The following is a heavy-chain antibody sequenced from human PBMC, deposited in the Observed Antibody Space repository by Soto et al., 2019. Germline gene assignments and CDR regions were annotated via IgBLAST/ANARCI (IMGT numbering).Heavy chain of an antibody. CDR3: ATRAAFPALFDY. Sequence: QLQLQESGPGLVKPSETLSLTCTVSGGSISSSSYYWGWIRQPPGKGLEWIGSIYYSGSTYYNPSLKSRVTISVDTSKNQFSLKLSSVTAADTAVYYCATRAAFPALFDYWGQGTLVTVSS. CDR1: GGSISSSSYY. D-gene: IGHD2-15*01. J-gene: IGHJ4*02. V-gene: IGHV4-39*01. CDR2: IYYSGST.